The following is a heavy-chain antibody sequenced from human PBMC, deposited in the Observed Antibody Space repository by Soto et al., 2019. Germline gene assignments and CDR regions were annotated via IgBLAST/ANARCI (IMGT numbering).Heavy chain of an antibody. J-gene: IGHJ3*02. D-gene: IGHD3-10*01. V-gene: IGHV1-46*01. CDR2: FNPSGDAT. Sequence: QVQLVQSGAEVKKPGTSVKVSCKASGYIFSNYYMHWVRQAPGQGLEWMGVFNPSGDATHYAQSFQGRVSVTRDTSTSTVCMELSTLTSEDTAVYYCARRGMSKIGFDTWGQGTMVTVSS. CDR1: GYIFSNYY. CDR3: ARRGMSKIGFDT.